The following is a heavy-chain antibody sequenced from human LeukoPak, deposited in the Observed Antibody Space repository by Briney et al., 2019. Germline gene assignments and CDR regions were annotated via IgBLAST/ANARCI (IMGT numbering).Heavy chain of an antibody. V-gene: IGHV1-18*01. Sequence: ASVKVSCKASGYTFTSYGFSWVRQAPGQGLEWMGWITAYNSNTNCAQKFQGRVTMTTDTSTSTAYMELRSLRSDDTAVYYCARDKRAEYFQHWGQGTLVTVSS. CDR2: ITAYNSNT. J-gene: IGHJ1*01. CDR3: ARDKRAEYFQH. CDR1: GYTFTSYG.